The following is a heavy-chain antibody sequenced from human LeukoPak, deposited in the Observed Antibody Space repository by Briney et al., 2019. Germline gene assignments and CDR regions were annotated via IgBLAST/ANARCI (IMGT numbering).Heavy chain of an antibody. Sequence: ASVEVSCKASGYTFTSYDINWVRQATGQGLEWMGWMNPNSGNTGYAQKFQGRVTMTRNTSISTAYMELSSLRSEDTAVYYCARGTDYDILTGYYYYGMDVWGQGTTVTVSS. CDR1: GYTFTSYD. V-gene: IGHV1-8*01. J-gene: IGHJ6*02. CDR2: MNPNSGNT. CDR3: ARGTDYDILTGYYYYGMDV. D-gene: IGHD3-9*01.